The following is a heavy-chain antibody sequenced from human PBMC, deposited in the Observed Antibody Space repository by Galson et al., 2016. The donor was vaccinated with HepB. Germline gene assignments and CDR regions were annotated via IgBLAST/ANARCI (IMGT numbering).Heavy chain of an antibody. J-gene: IGHJ4*02. Sequence: SETLSLTCTVSGGSVSSGRYYWSWVRQPPGKALEWIGYILYSGNTNYNPPLWSRVTISLDTSRNQFSLNLRSVTAADTAVYYCASPIHLWALEYWGQGTLVTVSS. CDR1: GGSVSSGRYY. CDR2: ILYSGNT. D-gene: IGHD5-18*01. V-gene: IGHV4-61*01. CDR3: ASPIHLWALEY.